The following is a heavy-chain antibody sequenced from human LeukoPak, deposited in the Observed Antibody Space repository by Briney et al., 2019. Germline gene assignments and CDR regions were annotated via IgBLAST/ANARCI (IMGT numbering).Heavy chain of an antibody. CDR3: AKDENRSRFYYYGMDV. CDR1: GFTFGSYE. V-gene: IGHV3-48*03. Sequence: GGSLRLSCAASGFTFGSYEMNWVRQAPGKGLEWVSYISGGGETMYYADSVKGRFTTSRDNAKTSLYLQMNSLRAEDTAVYYCAKDENRSRFYYYGMDVWGQGTTVIVSS. CDR2: ISGGGETM. J-gene: IGHJ6*02. D-gene: IGHD1-14*01.